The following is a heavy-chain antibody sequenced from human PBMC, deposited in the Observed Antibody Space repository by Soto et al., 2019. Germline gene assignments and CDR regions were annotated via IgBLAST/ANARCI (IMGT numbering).Heavy chain of an antibody. Sequence: EVQLVESGGDLVQPGGFLRLSCATSGFTFSRYWMHWVRQVPGKGLVWVSRINSDGSSISYSDSVKGRFTISRDNPTTTLSLQINSLRVADTAVYYCATLPVDTITSLDYWGQGTLVTVSS. D-gene: IGHD3-3*01. CDR3: ATLPVDTITSLDY. CDR2: INSDGSSI. V-gene: IGHV3-74*01. CDR1: GFTFSRYW. J-gene: IGHJ4*02.